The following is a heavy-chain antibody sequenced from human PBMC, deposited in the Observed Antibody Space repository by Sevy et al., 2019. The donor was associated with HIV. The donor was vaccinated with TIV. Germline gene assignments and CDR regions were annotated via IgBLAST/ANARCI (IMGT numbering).Heavy chain of an antibody. D-gene: IGHD4-17*01. J-gene: IGHJ4*02. CDR1: GFTFSTYA. Sequence: WGYLRLSCAASGFTFSTYAMSWVRQAPGKGLEWVSLISGSGGSTYYADSVKGRFTISRYNSKNTLYLQMNSLRAEDTAVYYCAQVAASYSDYGPIYYWGQGTLVTVSS. CDR2: ISGSGGST. CDR3: AQVAASYSDYGPIYY. V-gene: IGHV3-23*01.